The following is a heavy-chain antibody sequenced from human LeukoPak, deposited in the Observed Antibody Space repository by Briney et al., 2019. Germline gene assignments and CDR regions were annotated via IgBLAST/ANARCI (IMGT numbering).Heavy chain of an antibody. CDR2: INSDGSST. J-gene: IGHJ4*02. CDR3: ARDKADYDVLSN. Sequence: PGGSLRLSCAASGFTFSNYWMHWVRQAPGKGLVWVSRINSDGSSTSYADSVKGRFTISRDNAKNRLYLQMNSLRAEDTAVYYCARDKADYDVLSNWGQGTLVTVSS. CDR1: GFTFSNYW. V-gene: IGHV3-74*01. D-gene: IGHD3-9*01.